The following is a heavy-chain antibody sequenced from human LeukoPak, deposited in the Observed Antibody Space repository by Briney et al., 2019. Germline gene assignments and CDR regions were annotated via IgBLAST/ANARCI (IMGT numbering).Heavy chain of an antibody. Sequence: SQTLSLTCAISGDSVSSNRAAWNWIRQSPSRGLEWLGRTYYRSKWYNDYAVSVKSRITINPDTSKNQFSLQLNSVTPEDAAVYYCARAHLWFGDYVPYFDYWGQGTLVTVSS. J-gene: IGHJ4*02. D-gene: IGHD3-10*01. CDR1: GDSVSSNRAA. CDR3: ARAHLWFGDYVPYFDY. CDR2: TYYRSKWYN. V-gene: IGHV6-1*01.